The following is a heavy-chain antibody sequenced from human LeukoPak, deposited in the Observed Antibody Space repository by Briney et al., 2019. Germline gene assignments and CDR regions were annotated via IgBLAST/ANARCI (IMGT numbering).Heavy chain of an antibody. CDR3: TTGISFMIAQPSDDY. V-gene: IGHV3-15*01. J-gene: IGHJ4*02. D-gene: IGHD3-22*01. CDR1: GFTFSNAW. CDR2: IKSKTDGGTT. Sequence: GGSLRLSCAASGFTFSNAWMSWVRQAPGKGLEWVGRIKSKTDGGTTDYAAPVKGRFTISRDDSKNTLYLQMNSLKTEDTAVYYCTTGISFMIAQPSDDYWGQGTLVTVSS.